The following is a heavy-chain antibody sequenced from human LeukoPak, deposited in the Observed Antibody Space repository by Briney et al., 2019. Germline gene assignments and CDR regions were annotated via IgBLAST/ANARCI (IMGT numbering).Heavy chain of an antibody. CDR2: IKEDGSEK. D-gene: IGHD6-13*01. CDR1: GFTFSRYW. Sequence: GGSLRLSCAASGFTFSRYWMNWVRQAPGKGLEWVANIKEDGSEKDYVDSVKGRFTISRDNAKNSLYLQMSSLRAEDTAVYYCARGGSSWGDYWGQGTLVTVSS. J-gene: IGHJ4*02. CDR3: ARGGSSWGDY. V-gene: IGHV3-7*03.